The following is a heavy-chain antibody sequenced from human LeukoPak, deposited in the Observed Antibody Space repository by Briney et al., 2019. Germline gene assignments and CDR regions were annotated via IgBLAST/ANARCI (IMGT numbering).Heavy chain of an antibody. Sequence: GGSLRLSCAASGFTVSGTHMSWVRQAPGKGLEWVSAMYTGGTTYYANSVTGRFTVSRDTSRNTLFLHMDTLRAEDTAVYYCAKDEVTSGGGLASWGQGALVIVSS. CDR1: GFTVSGTH. J-gene: IGHJ5*01. D-gene: IGHD2-21*02. V-gene: IGHV3-53*01. CDR2: MYTGGTT. CDR3: AKDEVTSGGGLAS.